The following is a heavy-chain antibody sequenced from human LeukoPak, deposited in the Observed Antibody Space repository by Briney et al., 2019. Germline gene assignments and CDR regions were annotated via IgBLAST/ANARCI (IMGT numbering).Heavy chain of an antibody. CDR2: IWYDGSNK. D-gene: IGHD6-13*01. Sequence: GRSLRLSCAASGFTFSSYGMYWVRQAPGKGLEWVAVIWYDGSNKYYADSVKGRFTISRDNSKNTLYLQMNSLRAEDTAVYYCVRENGGAAAGHEASYYYYAFDVWGQGTTVTVSS. CDR1: GFTFSSYG. V-gene: IGHV3-33*08. J-gene: IGHJ6*02. CDR3: VRENGGAAAGHEASYYYYAFDV.